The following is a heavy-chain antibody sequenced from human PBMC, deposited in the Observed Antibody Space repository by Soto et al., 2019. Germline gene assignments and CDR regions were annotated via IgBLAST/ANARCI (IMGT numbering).Heavy chain of an antibody. CDR2: IYYSGGT. CDR1: GGSISSSSYY. CDR3: ARHIRGNSCMDV. J-gene: IGHJ6*02. Sequence: QLQLQESGPGLVKPSETLSLTCTVSGGSISSSSYYWGWIRQPPGKGLECIGSIYYSGGTSYNPSFKSRVTISVDTSKIRFSLTLSSVTAADTAVYYCARHIRGNSCMDVWGQGTTVTVSS. D-gene: IGHD2-21*01. V-gene: IGHV4-39*01.